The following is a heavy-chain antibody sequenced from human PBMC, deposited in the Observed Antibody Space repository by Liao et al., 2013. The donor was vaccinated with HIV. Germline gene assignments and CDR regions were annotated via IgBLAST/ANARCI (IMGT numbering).Heavy chain of an antibody. CDR3: ARVIALDCSSTSCSGNWFDP. D-gene: IGHD2-2*01. CDR1: GGSFSGYY. CDR2: INHSGKT. Sequence: QVQLQQWGAGLLKPSETLSLTCAVYGGSFSGYYWSWIRQSPGKGLEWIGEINHSGKTNYNPSLKSRVTISVDTSKNQFSLKLSSVTAADTAVYYCARVIALDCSSTSCSGNWFDPGAREPWSPSPQ. V-gene: IGHV4-34*01. J-gene: IGHJ5*02.